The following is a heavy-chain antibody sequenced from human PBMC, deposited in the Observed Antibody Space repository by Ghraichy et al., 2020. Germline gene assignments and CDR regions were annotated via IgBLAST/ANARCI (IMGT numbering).Heavy chain of an antibody. D-gene: IGHD3-10*01. Sequence: GESLKLSCAASGFTFSSYWMSWVRQAPGKGLEWVANIKQDGSEKYYVDSVKGRFTISRDNAKNSLYLQMNSLRAEDTAVYYCARDWVGYGSGRGAFDIWGQGTMVTVSS. V-gene: IGHV3-7*03. CDR1: GFTFSSYW. J-gene: IGHJ3*02. CDR2: IKQDGSEK. CDR3: ARDWVGYGSGRGAFDI.